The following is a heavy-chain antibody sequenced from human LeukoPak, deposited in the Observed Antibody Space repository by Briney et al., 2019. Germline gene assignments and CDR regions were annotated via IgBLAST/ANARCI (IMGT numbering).Heavy chain of an antibody. D-gene: IGHD2-2*02. CDR1: GVSISSGVYY. CDR2: IYHSGST. Sequence: SQTLTLTCTVSGVSISSGVYYWSWIRQPPGKGLDWIGYIYHSGSTYYNPSLKSRVTISVDRSKNQFSLKLNSVTAADTAVYYCARDCSASCYTGLDYWGQGTLVTVSS. J-gene: IGHJ4*02. V-gene: IGHV4-30-2*01. CDR3: ARDCSASCYTGLDY.